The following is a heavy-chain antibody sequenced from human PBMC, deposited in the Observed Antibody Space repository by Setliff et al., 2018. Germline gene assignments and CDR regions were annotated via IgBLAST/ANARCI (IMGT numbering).Heavy chain of an antibody. CDR1: GGSISSSSYY. CDR2: IYHSGST. Sequence: SETLSLTCTVSGGSISSSSYYWGWIRQPPGKGLEWIGEIYHSGSTNYNPSLKSRVTISVDKSKNQFSLKLSSVTAADTAVYYRARGYSGYDYLKPFDYWGQGTLVTVSS. CDR3: ARGYSGYDYLKPFDY. J-gene: IGHJ4*02. V-gene: IGHV4-39*07. D-gene: IGHD5-12*01.